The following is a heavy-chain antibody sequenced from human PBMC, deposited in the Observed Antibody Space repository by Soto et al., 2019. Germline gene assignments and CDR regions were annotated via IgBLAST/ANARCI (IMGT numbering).Heavy chain of an antibody. V-gene: IGHV3-23*01. CDR1: GFTFSSYA. J-gene: IGHJ4*02. D-gene: IGHD6-13*01. Sequence: PGGSLRLSCAASGFTFSSYAMSWFRQAPGKGLEWVSAISGSGGSTYYADSVKGRFTISRDNSKNTLYLQMNSLRAEDTAVYYCAKPRRTSSWYLLDYWGQGTLVTVSS. CDR3: AKPRRTSSWYLLDY. CDR2: ISGSGGST.